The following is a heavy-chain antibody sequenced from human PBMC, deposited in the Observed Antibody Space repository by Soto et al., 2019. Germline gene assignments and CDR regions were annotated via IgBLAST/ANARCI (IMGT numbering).Heavy chain of an antibody. CDR1: GGSISSGGSS. CDR3: ARDRGYCRSPSCYGPINWFDP. V-gene: IGHV4-30-2*01. D-gene: IGHD2-2*01. Sequence: PSETLSLTCAVSGGSISSGGSSWSWIRQPPGKGLEWIGYIYHSGGTYYNPSLKSRVTISVDRSKNQFSLKLSSVTAADTAVYYCARDRGYCRSPSCYGPINWFDPWGQGTLGTVSS. J-gene: IGHJ5*02. CDR2: IYHSGGT.